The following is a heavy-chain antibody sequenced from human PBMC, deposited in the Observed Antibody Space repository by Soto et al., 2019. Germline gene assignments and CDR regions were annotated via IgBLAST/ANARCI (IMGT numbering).Heavy chain of an antibody. J-gene: IGHJ4*02. Sequence: EVQLLESGGGLVQPGGSLRLSCAASGFTFSSYAMSWVRQAPGKGLEWVSAISGSGGSTYYADSVKGRFTISRDNSKNTLYLQMNSLRAEDTAVYYCAKVDSAIVVVPAAETDGVDYWGQGTLVTVSS. D-gene: IGHD2-2*01. CDR3: AKVDSAIVVVPAAETDGVDY. CDR2: ISGSGGST. V-gene: IGHV3-23*01. CDR1: GFTFSSYA.